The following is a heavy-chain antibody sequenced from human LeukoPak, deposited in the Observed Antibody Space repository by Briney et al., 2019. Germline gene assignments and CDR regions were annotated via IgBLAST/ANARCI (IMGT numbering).Heavy chain of an antibody. CDR2: ISSSSSTI. V-gene: IGHV3-48*01. CDR1: RFTFSIFA. J-gene: IGHJ4*02. Sequence: PGGSLRLSCAASRFTFSIFAMNWVRQAPGKGLEWLSYISSSSSTIYYADSVKGRFTISRDNAKNSPYLQLNSLRPEDTGLYYCARDRGGWPDYWGQGTLVTVSS. D-gene: IGHD6-19*01. CDR3: ARDRGGWPDY.